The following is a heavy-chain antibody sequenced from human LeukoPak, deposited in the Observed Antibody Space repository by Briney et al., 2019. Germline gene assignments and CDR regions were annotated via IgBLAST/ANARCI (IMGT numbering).Heavy chain of an antibody. V-gene: IGHV4-59*01. CDR2: IYYSGST. Sequence: PSETLFLTCTVSGGSISSYYWSWIRQPPGKGLEWIGYIYYSGSTNYNPSLKSRVTISVDTSKNQFSLKLSSVTAADTAVYYCARGAGDSGYDFFDYWGQGTLVTVSS. CDR1: GGSISSYY. D-gene: IGHD5-12*01. CDR3: ARGAGDSGYDFFDY. J-gene: IGHJ4*02.